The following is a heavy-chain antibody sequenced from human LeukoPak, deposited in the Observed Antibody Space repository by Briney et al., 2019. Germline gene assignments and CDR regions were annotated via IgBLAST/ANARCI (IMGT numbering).Heavy chain of an antibody. V-gene: IGHV4-39*07. CDR3: ARVTVGALDY. D-gene: IGHD1-26*01. Sequence: GSLRLSCAASGFTFSSYAMSWVRQPPGKGLEWIGSIYYSGSTYYNPSLKSRVTISVDTSKNQFSLKLSSVTAADTAVYYCARVTVGALDYWGQGTLVTVSS. CDR1: GFTFSSYA. J-gene: IGHJ4*02. CDR2: IYYSGST.